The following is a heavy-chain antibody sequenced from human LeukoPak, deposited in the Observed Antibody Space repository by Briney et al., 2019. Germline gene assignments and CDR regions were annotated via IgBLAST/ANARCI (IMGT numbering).Heavy chain of an antibody. CDR2: IFSNDEK. D-gene: IGHD2-2*01. Sequence: KMSGPVLVKPTETVTLTCTVSGFSLSNARMGVSWFRQPPGKALEWLAHIFSNDEKSYSTSLKSRLTISKDTSKSQVVLTMTNMDPVDTATYYCARIFEPYCSSTSCYGDYYYYYMDLWGKGTTVTVSS. CDR1: GFSLSNARMG. V-gene: IGHV2-26*01. J-gene: IGHJ6*03. CDR3: ARIFEPYCSSTSCYGDYYYYYMDL.